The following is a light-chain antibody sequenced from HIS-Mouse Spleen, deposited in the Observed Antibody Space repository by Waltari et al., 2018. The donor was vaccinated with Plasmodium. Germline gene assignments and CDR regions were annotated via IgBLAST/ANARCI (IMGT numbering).Light chain of an antibody. CDR2: EDS. CDR3: YSTDSSGNHRV. V-gene: IGLV3-10*01. CDR1: ALPKKY. J-gene: IGLJ3*02. Sequence: SYELTQPPSVSVSPGQTARITCSGDALPKKYAYWYQQKSGQAHVLVIYEDSKRPSGILGRFSGSSSGTMATFTISGAQVEDEADYYCYSTDSSGNHRVFGGGTKLTVL.